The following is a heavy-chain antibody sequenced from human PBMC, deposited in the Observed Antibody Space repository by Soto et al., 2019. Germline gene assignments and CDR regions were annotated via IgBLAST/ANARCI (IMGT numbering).Heavy chain of an antibody. CDR3: ARTTYYYDSSGYYYFDY. Sequence: SETLSLTCTVSGGSISSYYWSWIRQPPGKGLEWIGYIYYSGSTNYNPSLKSRVTISVDTSKNQFSLKLSSVTAADTAVYYCARTTYYYDSSGYYYFDYWGQGTLVTVSS. J-gene: IGHJ4*02. V-gene: IGHV4-59*01. D-gene: IGHD3-22*01. CDR1: GGSISSYY. CDR2: IYYSGST.